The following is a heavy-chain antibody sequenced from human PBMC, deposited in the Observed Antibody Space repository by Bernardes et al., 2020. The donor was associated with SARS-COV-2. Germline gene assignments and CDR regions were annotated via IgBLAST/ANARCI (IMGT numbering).Heavy chain of an antibody. Sequence: GGSLRLSCAASGFTFSSYSMNWVRQAPGKGLEWVSYISSSSSTIYYADSVKGRFTISRDNAKNSLYLQMNSLRAEDTAVYYCASGPPPKHKTVTSPFDYWGQGTLVTVSS. J-gene: IGHJ4*02. D-gene: IGHD4-17*01. V-gene: IGHV3-48*01. CDR3: ASGPPPKHKTVTSPFDY. CDR2: ISSSSSTI. CDR1: GFTFSSYS.